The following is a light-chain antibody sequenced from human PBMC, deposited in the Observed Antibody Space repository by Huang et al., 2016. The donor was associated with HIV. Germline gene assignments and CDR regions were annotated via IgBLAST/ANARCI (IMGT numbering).Light chain of an antibody. CDR3: QRRASWLT. CDR1: QNIYTS. J-gene: IGKJ4*01. CDR2: DAS. V-gene: IGKV3-11*01. Sequence: EIALTQSPASLSWYPGESVTLVCRASQNIYTSLAWYQPKPGQAARLLIYDASQRATGVPDSVTGSGSGTDFTLTIGRLESDDFAVYFCQRRASWLTFGGGTKVEVK.